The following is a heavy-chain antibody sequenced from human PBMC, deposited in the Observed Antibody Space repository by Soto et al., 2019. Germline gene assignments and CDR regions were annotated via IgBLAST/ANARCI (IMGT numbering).Heavy chain of an antibody. CDR3: ARESHQNDAFDI. CDR2: ITSRNTFT. D-gene: IGHD2-2*01. J-gene: IGHJ3*02. V-gene: IGHV3-11*06. CDR1: GFLFTDYF. Sequence: GGSLRPSCAASGFLFTDYFMSWIRQSPGKGLEWVSYITSRNTFTNYADSVKGRFTISRDTASNSLYLQMNSLRADDTAVYYCARESHQNDAFDIWGQGTMVTVSS.